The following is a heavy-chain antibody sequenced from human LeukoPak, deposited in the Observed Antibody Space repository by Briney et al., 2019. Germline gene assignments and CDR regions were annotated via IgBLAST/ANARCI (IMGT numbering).Heavy chain of an antibody. CDR3: ARSLMTLSDAFDI. V-gene: IGHV4-39*01. D-gene: IGHD2/OR15-2a*01. CDR1: GGSISSSSYY. Sequence: PSQTLSLTCTVSGGSISSSSYYWGWIRQPPGKGLEWIGSIYYSGSTYYNPSLKSRVTISVDTSKNQFSLKLSSVTAADTAVYYCARSLMTLSDAFDIWGQGTMVTDSS. J-gene: IGHJ3*02. CDR2: IYYSGST.